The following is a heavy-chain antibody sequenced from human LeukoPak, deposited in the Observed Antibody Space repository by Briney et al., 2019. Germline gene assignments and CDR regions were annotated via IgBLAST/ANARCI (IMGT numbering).Heavy chain of an antibody. D-gene: IGHD4-17*01. CDR2: ISGSGSYI. V-gene: IGHV3-21*01. Sequence: GGSLRLSCAASGFIFSSYAMNWVRQAPGKGLGWVSSISGSGSYIHYADSMKGRFTISRDNAKKSVYLHMSRLRAEDTAVYYCARGLGSGDYVANAFDFWGRGTTVSVS. CDR3: ARGLGSGDYVANAFDF. J-gene: IGHJ3*01. CDR1: GFIFSSYA.